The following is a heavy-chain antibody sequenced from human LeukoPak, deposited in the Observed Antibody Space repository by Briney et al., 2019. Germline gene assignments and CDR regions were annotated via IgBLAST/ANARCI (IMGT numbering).Heavy chain of an antibody. V-gene: IGHV4-59*10. CDR2: IYTSGST. J-gene: IGHJ3*02. CDR3: ARAVRYGDYGANDAFDI. Sequence: SETLSLTRAVYGGSFSGYYWSWIRQPAGKGLEWIGRIYTSGSTNYNPSLKSRFTMSVDTSKNQFSLKLSSVTAADTAVYYCARAVRYGDYGANDAFDIWGQGTMVTVSS. D-gene: IGHD4-17*01. CDR1: GGSFSGYY.